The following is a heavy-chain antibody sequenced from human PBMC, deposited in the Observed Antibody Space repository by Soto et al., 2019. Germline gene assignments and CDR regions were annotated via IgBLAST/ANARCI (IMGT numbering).Heavy chain of an antibody. CDR2: IFYSGST. V-gene: IGHV4-39*01. CDR3: ATLEKYGMEV. J-gene: IGHJ6*02. CDR1: GDSISSGGSY. Sequence: PSETLSLTCTVSGDSISSGGSYWNWIRQRPGKGLEWMGNIFYSGSTYYTPSLRSRVTMSADTSKNQFYLKLSSVTAADTAVYYCATLEKYGMEVWGQGTTVTVSS.